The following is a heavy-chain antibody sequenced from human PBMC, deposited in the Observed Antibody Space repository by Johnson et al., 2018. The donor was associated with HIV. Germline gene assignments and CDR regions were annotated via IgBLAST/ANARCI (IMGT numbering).Heavy chain of an antibody. CDR2: ISYDGSNK. CDR3: ARDRGYLDAFDI. Sequence: PGKGLEWVAVISYDGSNKYYADSVKGRFTISRDNSKNTLYLQMNSLRAEDTAVFYCARDRGYLDAFDIWGQGTMVTVSS. D-gene: IGHD1-26*01. J-gene: IGHJ3*02. V-gene: IGHV3-30-3*01.